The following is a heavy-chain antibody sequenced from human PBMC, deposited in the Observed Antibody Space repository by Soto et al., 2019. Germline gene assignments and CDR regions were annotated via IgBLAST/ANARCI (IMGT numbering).Heavy chain of an antibody. Sequence: PGESLKISCQGSGYSFTNYWVGWVRQIPGRGLEWMGIIHPGDSDTRYSPFFQGQVTISADKSISTAYLQWSSLKASDTAMYYCARHNRYSSTWFEAWFDPCGQGTLVTVSS. CDR3: ARHNRYSSTWFEAWFDP. CDR1: GYSFTNYW. CDR2: IHPGDSDT. V-gene: IGHV5-51*01. J-gene: IGHJ5*02. D-gene: IGHD6-13*01.